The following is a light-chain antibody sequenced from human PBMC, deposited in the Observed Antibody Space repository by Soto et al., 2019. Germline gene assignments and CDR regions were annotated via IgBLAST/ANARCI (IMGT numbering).Light chain of an antibody. CDR3: LQYINYPLT. J-gene: IGKJ1*01. CDR1: QDIRDY. V-gene: IGKV1-17*01. Sequence: DIQMTQSPSSLSASVGDRVTITCRASQDIRDYLAWFQQKPGKAPKRLIYSASTLQDGVPSHFSGSGYGTEFTLTISSLQPEDFASYYCLQYINYPLTFGQGTRVDVK. CDR2: SAS.